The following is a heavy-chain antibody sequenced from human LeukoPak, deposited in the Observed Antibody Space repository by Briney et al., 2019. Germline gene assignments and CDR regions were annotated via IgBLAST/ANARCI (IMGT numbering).Heavy chain of an antibody. Sequence: KTGGSLRLSCAASGFTFNTYSMNWVRQAPGKGLEWVSSISSSSSYIYYADSVKGRFTISRDNAKNSLYLQMNGLRADDTAIYYCARDAYDNASESWGQGTLVTVSS. J-gene: IGHJ5*02. CDR3: ARDAYDNASES. CDR1: GFTFNTYS. V-gene: IGHV3-21*01. D-gene: IGHD3-3*01. CDR2: ISSSSSYI.